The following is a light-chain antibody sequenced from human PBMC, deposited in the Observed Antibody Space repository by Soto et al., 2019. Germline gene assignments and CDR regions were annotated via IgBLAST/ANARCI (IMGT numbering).Light chain of an antibody. CDR1: SSDVGRYNY. J-gene: IGLJ2*01. Sequence: SALTQPASVSGSPGQSITISCTGTSSDVGRYNYVSWYQQHPGKAPKLMIYDVTNRPSGVSNRFSGSKSGNTASLTISGLQAEDEADYYCSSYTISITVVFGGGTKVTVL. V-gene: IGLV2-14*01. CDR2: DVT. CDR3: SSYTISITVV.